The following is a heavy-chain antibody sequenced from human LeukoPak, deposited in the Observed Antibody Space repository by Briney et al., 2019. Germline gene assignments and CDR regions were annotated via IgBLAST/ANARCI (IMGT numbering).Heavy chain of an antibody. D-gene: IGHD3-16*01. V-gene: IGHV3-33*01. CDR1: GFTFSSYG. Sequence: GGSLRLSCVASGFTFSSYGMHWVRQAPGKGLEWVAIIWHDGNNKFYADSVRGRFTISRDNSKSTLFLQMNSLRVEDTAVYYCAPDHGGFWGQGALVTVSS. CDR3: APDHGGF. CDR2: IWHDGNNK. J-gene: IGHJ4*02.